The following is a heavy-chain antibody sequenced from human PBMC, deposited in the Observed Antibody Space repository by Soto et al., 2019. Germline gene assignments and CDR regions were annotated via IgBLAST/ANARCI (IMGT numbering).Heavy chain of an antibody. Sequence: QVTMKESGPVLVRPTETLTLTCTVSGFSLTNARMGVSWVRQPPGQALEWLAHIFSTDEKSYSTSLKIRLTISKYTSESQVVLTITNMGPVDTATYYCGRIRDLCNGHYMAYYYGMDVWGQGTTVTVS. CDR2: IFSTDEK. D-gene: IGHD3-3*01. J-gene: IGHJ6*02. CDR1: GFSLTNARMG. CDR3: GRIRDLCNGHYMAYYYGMDV. V-gene: IGHV2-26*01.